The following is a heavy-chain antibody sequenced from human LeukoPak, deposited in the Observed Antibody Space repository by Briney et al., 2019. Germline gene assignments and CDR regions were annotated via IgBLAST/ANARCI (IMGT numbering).Heavy chain of an antibody. Sequence: SQTLSLTCAISGDSVSSNSAAWNWIRRSPSRGLEWLGRTYYRSKWYNDYAVSVKSRITINPDTSKNQFSLQLNSVTPEDTAVYYCARAVTTRLYYFDYWGQGTLVTVSS. CDR1: GDSVSSNSAA. V-gene: IGHV6-1*01. D-gene: IGHD4-17*01. CDR3: ARAVTTRLYYFDY. CDR2: TYYRSKWYN. J-gene: IGHJ4*02.